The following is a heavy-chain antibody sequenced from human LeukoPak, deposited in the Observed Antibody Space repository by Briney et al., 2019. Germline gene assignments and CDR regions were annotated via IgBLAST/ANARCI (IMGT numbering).Heavy chain of an antibody. Sequence: GGSLRLSCAASGFTFSNYWMHWVRQAPGKGLEWVSRINTDGTSTIYADSVRGRFTISRDNAKNTVYLQMNSLRAEDTAVYYCARDPLKRAFDIWGQGTMVTVSS. CDR2: INTDGTST. V-gene: IGHV3-74*01. J-gene: IGHJ3*02. CDR1: GFTFSNYW. CDR3: ARDPLKRAFDI.